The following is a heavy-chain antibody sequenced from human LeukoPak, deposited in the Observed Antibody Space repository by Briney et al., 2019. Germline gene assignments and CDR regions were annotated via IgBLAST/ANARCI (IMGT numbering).Heavy chain of an antibody. V-gene: IGHV1-18*01. J-gene: IGHJ4*02. CDR1: GYTFTSCG. CDR2: ISAYNGNT. CDR3: ARAALGYYDSSGYFFDY. Sequence: ASVKVSCKASGYTFTSCGISWVRQAPGQGLEWMGWISAYNGNTNYAQKLQGRVTMTTDTSTSTAYMELRSLRSDDTAVYYCARAALGYYDSSGYFFDYWGQGTLVTVSS. D-gene: IGHD3-22*01.